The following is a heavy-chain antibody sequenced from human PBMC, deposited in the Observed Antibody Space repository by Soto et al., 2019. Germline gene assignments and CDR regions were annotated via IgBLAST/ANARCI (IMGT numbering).Heavy chain of an antibody. D-gene: IGHD5-12*01. CDR2: ISYDGSNK. CDR1: GFTFSSYA. V-gene: IGHV3-30-3*01. CDR3: ARWGRQGIVATDY. J-gene: IGHJ4*02. Sequence: QVQLVESGGGVVQPGRSLRLSCAASGFTFSSYAMHWVRQAPGKGLEWVAVISYDGSNKYYADSVKGRFTISRDNSKNTLYLQMNSLRAEDTAVYYCARWGRQGIVATDYWGQGTLVTVSS.